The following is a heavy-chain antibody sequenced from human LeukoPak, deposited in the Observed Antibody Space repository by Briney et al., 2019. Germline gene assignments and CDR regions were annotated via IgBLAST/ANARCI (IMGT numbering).Heavy chain of an antibody. CDR1: RFTFSAYG. Sequence: GRSLRLSCAASRFTFSAYGMHWDRQAPGKGLVGVAVMPYDGSNNYYADSVKGRFTISRDNSKNTLYLQMNSLRAEDTAVYYCAKEKLTGYTYGNFDSGGQGTLVTVSS. V-gene: IGHV3-30*18. CDR3: AKEKLTGYTYGNFDS. CDR2: MPYDGSNN. D-gene: IGHD5-18*01. J-gene: IGHJ4*02.